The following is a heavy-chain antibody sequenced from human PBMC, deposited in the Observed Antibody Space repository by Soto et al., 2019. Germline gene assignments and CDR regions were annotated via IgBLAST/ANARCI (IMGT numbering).Heavy chain of an antibody. CDR3: ARGAANLRGSGSYYNWYYYYYGMDV. J-gene: IGHJ6*02. Sequence: SETLSLTCAVYGGSFSGYYWSWIRQPPGKGLGWIGEINHSGSTNYNPSLKSRVTISVDTSKNQFSLKLSSVTAADTAVYYCARGAANLRGSGSYYNWYYYYYGMDVWGQGTTVTVSS. D-gene: IGHD3-10*01. CDR2: INHSGST. V-gene: IGHV4-34*01. CDR1: GGSFSGYY.